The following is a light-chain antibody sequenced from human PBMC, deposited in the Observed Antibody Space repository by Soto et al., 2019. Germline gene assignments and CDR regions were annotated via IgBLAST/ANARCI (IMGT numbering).Light chain of an antibody. CDR3: QQFNSYPIT. V-gene: IGKV1-9*01. CDR1: QGISSN. CDR2: AAS. J-gene: IGKJ5*01. Sequence: DIQLTQSPSFLSASVGDRVTITCRASQGISSNLAWYQQKQGKAPKLLIYAASTLQSGVPSRLRGSGYGTEFTITISSMQTEDFETYYCQQFNSYPITFGQGTRLEIK.